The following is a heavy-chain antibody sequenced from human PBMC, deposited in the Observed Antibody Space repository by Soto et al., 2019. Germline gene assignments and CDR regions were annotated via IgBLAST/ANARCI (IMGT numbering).Heavy chain of an antibody. D-gene: IGHD2-15*01. CDR1: GFTFSSYA. Sequence: PGGSLRLSCAASGFTFSSYAMHWVRQAPGKGLEWVAVISYDGSKTDGGTTDYAAPVKDRFSISRDDSTNTLYLQLNSLTIEDTAVYYCATDEARWQICLGSWGRGTLVTVSS. CDR2: ISYDGSKTDGGTT. V-gene: IGHV3-15*04. J-gene: IGHJ5*02. CDR3: ATDEARWQICLGS.